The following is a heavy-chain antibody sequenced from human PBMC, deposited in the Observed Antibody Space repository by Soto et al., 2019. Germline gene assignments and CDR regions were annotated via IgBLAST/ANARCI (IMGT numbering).Heavy chain of an antibody. CDR3: AAVSPRTRSPYYFDY. D-gene: IGHD2-2*01. CDR2: IVVGSGNR. J-gene: IGHJ4*02. V-gene: IGHV1-58*02. Sequence: QMQLVQSGPEVKKPGTSVKVSCKASGFTFTSSAMQWVRQARGQRLEWIGWIVVGSGNRNYAQKSQESLTFTRDLSTSTGYMELSSLRSEHTAVYYCAAVSPRTRSPYYFDYWGQGTLVTVSS. CDR1: GFTFTSSA.